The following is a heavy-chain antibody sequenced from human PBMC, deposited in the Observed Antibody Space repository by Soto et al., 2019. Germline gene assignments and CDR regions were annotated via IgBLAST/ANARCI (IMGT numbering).Heavy chain of an antibody. CDR3: AKDRHVKPRYGSLSS. J-gene: IGHJ5*02. V-gene: IGHV3-30*18. CDR1: GFTFNNYC. Sequence: GGSLRLSCAASGFTFNNYCIHWVRQAPCKGLEWVALISHDGINKYYTDSVKGRFTISRDNSKNTLYLQMNSLRAEDTAVYYCAKDRHVKPRYGSLSSWGQGTLVIV. D-gene: IGHD1-26*01. CDR2: ISHDGINK.